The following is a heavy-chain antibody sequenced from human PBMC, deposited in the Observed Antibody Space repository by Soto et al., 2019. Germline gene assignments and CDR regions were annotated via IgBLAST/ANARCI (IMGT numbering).Heavy chain of an antibody. Sequence: QVQLVESGGGVVQPGRSLRLSCAASGFTFSSYGMHWVRQAPGKGLEWVAVIWYDGSNKYYADSVKGRFTISRDNSKNTLYLQMNSLRAEDTAVYYCARDLKCGSGSYEPDYGMAVWGQGTTVTVSS. D-gene: IGHD3-10*01. J-gene: IGHJ6*02. V-gene: IGHV3-33*01. CDR3: ARDLKCGSGSYEPDYGMAV. CDR2: IWYDGSNK. CDR1: GFTFSSYG.